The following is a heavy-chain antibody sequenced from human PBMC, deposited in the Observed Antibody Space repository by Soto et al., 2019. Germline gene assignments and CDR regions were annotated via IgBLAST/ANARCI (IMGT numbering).Heavy chain of an antibody. CDR1: GYTFTGYY. CDR3: ARACSGGSCYRPSDAFDI. D-gene: IGHD2-15*01. J-gene: IGHJ3*02. Sequence: GASVKVSCKASGYTFTGYYMHWVRQSPGQGLEWMGWITPNSGGTNYAQKFQGWVTMTRDTSISTAYMELSRLRSDDTAVYYCARACSGGSCYRPSDAFDIWGQGTMVTV. CDR2: ITPNSGGT. V-gene: IGHV1-2*04.